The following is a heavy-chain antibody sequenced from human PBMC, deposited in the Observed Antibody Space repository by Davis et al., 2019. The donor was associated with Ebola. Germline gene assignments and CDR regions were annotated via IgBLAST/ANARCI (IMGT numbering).Heavy chain of an antibody. CDR3: AKGLGYCSSTSCYGGGGCWFDP. CDR2: INPNSGGT. D-gene: IGHD2-2*01. Sequence: AASVKVSCKASGYTFTSYGISWVRQAPGQGLEWMGWINPNSGGTNYAQKFQGWVTMTRDTSISTAYMELSRLRSDDPAVYYCAKGLGYCSSTSCYGGGGCWFDPWGQGTLVTVSS. V-gene: IGHV1-2*04. J-gene: IGHJ5*02. CDR1: GYTFTSYG.